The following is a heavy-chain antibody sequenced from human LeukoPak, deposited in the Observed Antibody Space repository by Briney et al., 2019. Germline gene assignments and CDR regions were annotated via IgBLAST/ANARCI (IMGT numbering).Heavy chain of an antibody. CDR1: GYTFTDYY. CDR2: INPSGGST. D-gene: IGHD6-19*01. V-gene: IGHV1-46*01. CDR3: AISSGWRGGFDY. Sequence: ASVKVSCKASGYTFTDYYMHRVRQAPGQGLEWMGIINPSGGSTSYAQKFQGRVTMTRDTSTSTVYMELSSLRSVDTAVYYCAISSGWRGGFDYWGQGTLVTVSS. J-gene: IGHJ4*02.